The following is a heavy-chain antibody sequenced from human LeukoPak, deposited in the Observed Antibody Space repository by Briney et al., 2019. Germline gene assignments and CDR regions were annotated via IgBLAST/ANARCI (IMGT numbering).Heavy chain of an antibody. CDR2: IYYSGST. CDR3: ARGRYNWNY. V-gene: IGHV4-59*01. Sequence: SETLSLTCNVSGGSMSSYYWTWIRQPPGRGLEWIGYIYYSGSTNYNPSLNSRVTISLDTSKNQFSLKLSSVTAADTAVYYCARGRYNWNYWGQGTLVTVSS. J-gene: IGHJ4*02. D-gene: IGHD1-20*01. CDR1: GGSMSSYY.